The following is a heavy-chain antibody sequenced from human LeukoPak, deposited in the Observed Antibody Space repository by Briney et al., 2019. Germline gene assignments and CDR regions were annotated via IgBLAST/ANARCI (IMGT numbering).Heavy chain of an antibody. CDR2: INAGNGNT. V-gene: IGHV1-3*01. J-gene: IGHJ4*02. CDR1: GYTFTSYA. D-gene: IGHD4-17*01. Sequence: ASVKVSCKASGYTFTSYAMHWVHQAPGQRLEWMGWINAGNGNTKYSQKFQGRVTITRDTSASTAYMELSSLRSEDTAVYYCARGMRTVTTYLPYWGQGTLVTVSS. CDR3: ARGMRTVTTYLPY.